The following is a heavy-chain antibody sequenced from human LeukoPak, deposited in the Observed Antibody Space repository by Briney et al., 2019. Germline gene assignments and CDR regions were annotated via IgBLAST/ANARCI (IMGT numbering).Heavy chain of an antibody. CDR3: ATGPSSSWYPDY. Sequence: ASVKVSCKVSGYTLTELSMHWVRQAPGKGLEWMGGFDPEDGETIYAQKFQGRVTMTEDTSTDTAYMELSSRRPEDTAVYYCATGPSSSWYPDYWGQGTLVTVSS. V-gene: IGHV1-24*01. D-gene: IGHD6-13*01. CDR2: FDPEDGET. J-gene: IGHJ4*02. CDR1: GYTLTELS.